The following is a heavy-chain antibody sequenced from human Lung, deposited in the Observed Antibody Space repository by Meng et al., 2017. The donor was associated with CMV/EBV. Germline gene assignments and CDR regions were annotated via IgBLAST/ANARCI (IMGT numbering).Heavy chain of an antibody. CDR2: ISAYNGNT. D-gene: IGHD2-2*02. V-gene: IGHV1-18*01. CDR1: GYTFTSYG. J-gene: IGHJ6*02. Sequence: ASVKVSXKASGYTFTSYGISWVRQAPGQGLEWMGWISAYNGNTNYAQKFQGRVIMTTDTFTSTAYMELRSLRSDDTAVYYCASKAGVVPAAIPVYYYYGMDVWGQGTTVTVSS. CDR3: ASKAGVVPAAIPVYYYYGMDV.